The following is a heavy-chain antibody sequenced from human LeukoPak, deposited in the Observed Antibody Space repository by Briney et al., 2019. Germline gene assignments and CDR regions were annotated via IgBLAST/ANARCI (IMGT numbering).Heavy chain of an antibody. J-gene: IGHJ4*02. Sequence: SETLSLTCTVSGGSISSYYWSWIRQPPGKGLEWIGYIYYSGSTNYNPSLKSRVTISVDTSKNQFSLKLSSVTAADTAVYYCARGYNWNDALFDYWGQGTPVTVSS. V-gene: IGHV4-59*01. CDR3: ARGYNWNDALFDY. CDR2: IYYSGST. D-gene: IGHD1-1*01. CDR1: GGSISSYY.